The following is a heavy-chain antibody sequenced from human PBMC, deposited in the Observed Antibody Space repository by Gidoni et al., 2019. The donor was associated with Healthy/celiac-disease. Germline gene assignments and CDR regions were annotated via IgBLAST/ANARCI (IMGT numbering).Heavy chain of an antibody. V-gene: IGHV3-74*01. J-gene: IGHJ3*02. Sequence: EVPLVESGGGLVQPGGSLRLSCAASGCTFSSYWMHWVRQAQGKGLVWVLRINSDGRSTSYADSVKSRFTSSRDNAKNTLYLQMNSLRAEDTAVYYCAREGLLAFDIWGQGTMVTVSS. CDR3: AREGLLAFDI. CDR1: GCTFSSYW. CDR2: INSDGRST.